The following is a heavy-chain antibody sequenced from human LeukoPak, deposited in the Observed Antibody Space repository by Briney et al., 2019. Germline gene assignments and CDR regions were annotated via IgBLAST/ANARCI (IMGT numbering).Heavy chain of an antibody. CDR1: GYSISSGYY. J-gene: IGHJ4*02. Sequence: SETLSLTCTVSGYSISSGYYWGWIRQPPGKGLEWIGSIYHSGSTYYNPSLKSRVTISVDTSKNQFSLKLSSVTAADTAVYYCAREGQWLGPGGYWGQGTLVTVSS. CDR3: AREGQWLGPGGY. CDR2: IYHSGST. V-gene: IGHV4-38-2*02. D-gene: IGHD6-19*01.